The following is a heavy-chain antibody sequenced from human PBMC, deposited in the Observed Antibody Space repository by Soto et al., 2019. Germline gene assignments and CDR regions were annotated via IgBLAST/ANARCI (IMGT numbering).Heavy chain of an antibody. V-gene: IGHV3-53*01. Sequence: DVQLVESGGGLIQLGESLRLSCAAFGLTVSGKKYVAWVRQAPGKGLEWVSALYDVDGTYYADSVKGRFTTSRDSSKTTVYLQMNGLRPDDTAVYYCASWHEREHAYDVWGQGTTVTVSS. CDR2: LYDVDGT. CDR1: GLTVSGKKY. D-gene: IGHD1-1*01. J-gene: IGHJ3*01. CDR3: ASWHEREHAYDV.